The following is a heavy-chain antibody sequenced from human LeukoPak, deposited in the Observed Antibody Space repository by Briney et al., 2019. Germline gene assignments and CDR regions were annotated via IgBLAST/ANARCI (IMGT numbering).Heavy chain of an antibody. CDR3: ARAAYCSSTSRLCGVDY. J-gene: IGHJ4*02. Sequence: GGSLRLSCAASGFTFSSYAMSWVRQAPGKGLEWVSGINRNGSSTGYVDSVKGRFTISRDNAKNSLYLQMNSLRAEYTALYYCARAAYCSSTSRLCGVDYWGQGTLVTVSS. V-gene: IGHV3-20*04. CDR1: GFTFSSYA. CDR2: INRNGSST. D-gene: IGHD2-2*01.